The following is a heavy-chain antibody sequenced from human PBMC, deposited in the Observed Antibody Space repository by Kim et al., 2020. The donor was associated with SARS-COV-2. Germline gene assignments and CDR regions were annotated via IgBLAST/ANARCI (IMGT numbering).Heavy chain of an antibody. CDR1: GDSVSSNSAA. CDR3: ARAGLTMIDTDFRFDP. J-gene: IGHJ5*02. V-gene: IGHV6-1*01. D-gene: IGHD3-22*01. CDR2: TYYRSKWYN. Sequence: SQTLSLTCAISGDSVSSNSAAWNWIRQSPSRGLEWLGRTYYRSKWYNDYAVSVKSRITINPDTSKNQFSLQLNSVTPEDTAVYYCARAGLTMIDTDFRFDPWGQGTLVTVSS.